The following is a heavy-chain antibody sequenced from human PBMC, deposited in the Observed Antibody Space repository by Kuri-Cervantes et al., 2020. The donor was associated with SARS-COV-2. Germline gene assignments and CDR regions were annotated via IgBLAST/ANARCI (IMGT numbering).Heavy chain of an antibody. J-gene: IGHJ5*01. D-gene: IGHD3-9*01. CDR1: GYTFTSYG. V-gene: IGHV1-18*01. CDR2: ISAYNGNT. CDR3: ARDRDVLRYFDWSIGGWFDS. Sequence: ASVKVSCKASGYTFTSYGISWVRQAPGQGLEWMGWISAYNGNTNYAQKLQGRVTMTEDTSTDTAYMELSSLRSEDTAVYYCARDRDVLRYFDWSIGGWFDSWGQGTLVTVSS.